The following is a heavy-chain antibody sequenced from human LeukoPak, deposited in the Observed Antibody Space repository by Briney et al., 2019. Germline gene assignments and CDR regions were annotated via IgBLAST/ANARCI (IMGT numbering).Heavy chain of an antibody. V-gene: IGHV4-31*11. D-gene: IGHD5-12*01. CDR1: SGSFSSYY. CDR2: IYYSGST. CDR3: ARGPSPRGYSGYDFEGWFDP. Sequence: PSETLSLTCAVYSGSFSSYYWSWIRQHPGKGLEWIGYIYYSGSTYYNPSLKSRVTISVDTSKNQFSLKLSSVTAADTAVYYCARGPSPRGYSGYDFEGWFDPWGQGTLVTVSS. J-gene: IGHJ5*02.